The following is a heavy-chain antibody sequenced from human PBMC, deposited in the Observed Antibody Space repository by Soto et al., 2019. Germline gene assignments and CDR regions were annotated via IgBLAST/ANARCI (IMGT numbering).Heavy chain of an antibody. CDR2: IIPIFGTA. CDR1: GGTFSSYA. D-gene: IGHD4-17*01. V-gene: IGHV1-69*01. J-gene: IGHJ6*02. CDR3: ARDRGDYEYYYGMAV. Sequence: QVQLVQSGAEVKKPGSSVKVSCKASGGTFSSYAISWVRQAPGQGLEWMGGIIPIFGTANYAQKFQGTVSITADQSTSTAYMELSSLTSEDTAVYYCARDRGDYEYYYGMAVSGHGTTVTVSS.